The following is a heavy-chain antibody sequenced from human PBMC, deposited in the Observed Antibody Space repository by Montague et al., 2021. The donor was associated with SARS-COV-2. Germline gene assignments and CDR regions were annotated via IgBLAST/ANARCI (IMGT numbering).Heavy chain of an antibody. CDR2: VWAGDGSRT. J-gene: IGHJ4*02. CDR3: ARDAYTSSHFYIFDQ. D-gene: IGHD3-16*01. Sequence: SLRLSFSASGFTFRSYCMHWVRQAPGKGLEWVAVVWAGDGSRTYDADSVRARFTVSRDNSRNTVYLQMDSLRVEDTAVYYCARDAYTSSHFYIFDQWGQGTLVTVSS. V-gene: IGHV3-33*01. CDR1: GFTFRSYC.